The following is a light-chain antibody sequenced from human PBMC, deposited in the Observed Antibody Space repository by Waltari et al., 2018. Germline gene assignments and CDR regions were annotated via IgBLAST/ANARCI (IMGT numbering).Light chain of an antibody. V-gene: IGKV3-15*01. CDR1: QTIAFS. J-gene: IGKJ1*01. CDR3: QQYNNWPPGT. Sequence: TVVTQSPATLSVSPGDTATLSCRTSQTIAFSLAWYQQKPGQAPRLLIYHASTRATGIPDRFSGSGSESDFTLTISSLQSEDVAVYYCQQYNNWPPGTFGQGTKVEI. CDR2: HAS.